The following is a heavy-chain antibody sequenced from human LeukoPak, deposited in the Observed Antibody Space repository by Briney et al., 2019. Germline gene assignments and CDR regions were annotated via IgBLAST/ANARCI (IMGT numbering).Heavy chain of an antibody. CDR2: IRYDGSNK. CDR3: AKGVWGSYRYPYRYYYYMDV. D-gene: IGHD3-16*02. V-gene: IGHV3-30*02. CDR1: RFTFSSYG. J-gene: IGHJ6*03. Sequence: GGSLRLSCAASRFTFSSYGMHWVRQAPGKGLEWVAFIRYDGSNKYYADSVKGRFTISRDNSKNTLYLQMNSLRAEDTAMYYCAKGVWGSYRYPYRYYYYMDVWGKGTTVTVSS.